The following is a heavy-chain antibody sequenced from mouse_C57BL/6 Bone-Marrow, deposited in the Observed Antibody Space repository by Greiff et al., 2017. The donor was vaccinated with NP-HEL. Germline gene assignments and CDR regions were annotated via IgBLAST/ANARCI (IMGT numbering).Heavy chain of an antibody. CDR2: IWTGGGT. V-gene: IGHV2-9-1*01. D-gene: IGHD2-2*01. CDR3: ARKNYGYVSYWYFDV. CDR1: GFSLTSYA. Sequence: VQLQESGPGLVAPSQCLSITCTVSGFSLTSYAISWVRQPPGKGLEWLGVIWTGGGTNYISALKSRLSISKDNSKSQVFLKMNSLQTDDTARYYWARKNYGYVSYWYFDVWGTGTTVTVSS. J-gene: IGHJ1*03.